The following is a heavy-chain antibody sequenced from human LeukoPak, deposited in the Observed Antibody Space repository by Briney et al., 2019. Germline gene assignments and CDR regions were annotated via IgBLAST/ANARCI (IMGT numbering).Heavy chain of an antibody. CDR2: IYYSGST. CDR3: ARAAIVVVPAAPYYYYMDV. V-gene: IGHV4-39*07. D-gene: IGHD2-2*01. J-gene: IGHJ6*03. Sequence: SETLSLTCTVSGGSISSSSYYWGWIRQPPGKGLEWIGSIYYSGSTYYNPPLKSRVTISVDTSKNQFSLKLSSVTAADTAVYYCARAAIVVVPAAPYYYYMDVWGKGTTVTVSS. CDR1: GGSISSSSYY.